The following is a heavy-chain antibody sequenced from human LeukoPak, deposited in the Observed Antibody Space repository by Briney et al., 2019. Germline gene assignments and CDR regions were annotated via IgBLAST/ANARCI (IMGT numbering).Heavy chain of an antibody. CDR2: INPNSGGT. D-gene: IGHD2-2*01. CDR1: GYTFTGYY. J-gene: IGHJ5*02. V-gene: IGHV1-2*02. CDR3: ARGAECSSTSCYGPWFDP. Sequence: ASVKVSCKASGYTFTGYYMHWVRQAPGQGLEWMGWINPNSGGTNYAQKFQGRVTMTRDTSISTAYMELSRLRSDDTAAYYCARGAECSSTSCYGPWFDPWGQGTLVTVSS.